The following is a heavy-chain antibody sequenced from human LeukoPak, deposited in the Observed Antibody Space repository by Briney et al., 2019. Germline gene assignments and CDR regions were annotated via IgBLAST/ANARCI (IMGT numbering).Heavy chain of an antibody. CDR3: ARENDRYGRIDY. CDR1: GGSFSGYY. J-gene: IGHJ4*02. Sequence: SETLSLTCAVYGGSFSGYYWSWIRQPPGMGLEWIGEINHSGSTNYNPSLKSRVTISVDTSKNQFSLKLSSVTAADTAVYYCARENDRYGRIDYWGQGTQVTVSS. CDR2: INHSGST. V-gene: IGHV4-34*01. D-gene: IGHD5-18*01.